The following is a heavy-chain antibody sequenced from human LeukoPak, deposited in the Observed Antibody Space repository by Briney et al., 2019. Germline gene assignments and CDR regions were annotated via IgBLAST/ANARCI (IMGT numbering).Heavy chain of an antibody. V-gene: IGHV4-30-4*07. CDR1: GGSISSGTYS. Sequence: SETLSLTCAVSGGSISSGTYSWTWMRQPPGKGLEWIGYIYNSGSTFNNPSLNSRVTISVDTSKNQFSLKLSSVTAADTAMYYCAREGGNCSGGSCYSGAFDIWGQGTLVAVSS. CDR3: AREGGNCSGGSCYSGAFDI. CDR2: IYNSGST. J-gene: IGHJ3*02. D-gene: IGHD2-15*01.